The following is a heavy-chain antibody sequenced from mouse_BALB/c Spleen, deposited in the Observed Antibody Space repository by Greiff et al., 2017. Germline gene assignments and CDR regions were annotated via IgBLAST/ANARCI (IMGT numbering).Heavy chain of an antibody. CDR2: ISSGSSTI. CDR1: GFTFSSFG. J-gene: IGHJ3*01. CDR3: ARSGPLYYGYGGAWFAY. V-gene: IGHV5-17*02. D-gene: IGHD2-2*01. Sequence: EVQRVESGGGLVQPGGSRKLSCAASGFTFSSFGMHWVRQAPEKGLEWVAYISSGSSTIYYADTVKGRFTISRDNPKNTLFLQMTSLRSEDTAMYYCARSGPLYYGYGGAWFAYWGQGTLVTVSA.